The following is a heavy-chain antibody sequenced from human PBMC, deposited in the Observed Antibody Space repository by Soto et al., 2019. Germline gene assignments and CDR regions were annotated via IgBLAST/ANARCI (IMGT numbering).Heavy chain of an antibody. V-gene: IGHV4-31*03. CDR1: GDTFSVELF. Sequence: KPSESLSLTCTASGDTFSVELFCRCLQELPGRAAEWIAFIPYSGTTNYNPSLKSRTTISMDTSKNQFSLNLRSVTAADTAVYYCARGGASSQWLDPWGRGILVTVS. CDR2: IPYSGTT. CDR3: ARGGASSQWLDP. J-gene: IGHJ5*02. D-gene: IGHD3-16*01.